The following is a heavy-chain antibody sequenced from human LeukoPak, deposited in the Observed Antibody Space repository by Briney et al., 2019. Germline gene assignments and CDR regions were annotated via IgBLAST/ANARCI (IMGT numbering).Heavy chain of an antibody. V-gene: IGHV3-30*09. D-gene: IGHD3-10*01. CDR3: VTDITMVRGGS. CDR2: MSHDGKKI. CDR1: GFAFSSNA. Sequence: GRSLRLSCAASGFAFSSNAMHWVRQAPGKGLEWVADMSHDGKKINYADSVKGRFAISRDNSKNTLYLQMSSLRPEDTAIYYCVTDITMVRGGSWGQGTLVTVSS. J-gene: IGHJ4*02.